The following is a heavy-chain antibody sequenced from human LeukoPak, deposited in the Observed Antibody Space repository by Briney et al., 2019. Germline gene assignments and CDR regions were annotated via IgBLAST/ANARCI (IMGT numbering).Heavy chain of an antibody. D-gene: IGHD3-10*01. Sequence: PGGSLRLSCAASGFTVSSNHMSWVRQAPGKGLEWASIIYSGGTTYYADSVKGRFTISRDNSKNMLFLQMNSLRAEDTPVYYCGSSGSDTRFDYWGQGTLVTVSS. CDR1: GFTVSSNH. CDR2: IYSGGTT. J-gene: IGHJ4*02. CDR3: GSSGSDTRFDY. V-gene: IGHV3-53*01.